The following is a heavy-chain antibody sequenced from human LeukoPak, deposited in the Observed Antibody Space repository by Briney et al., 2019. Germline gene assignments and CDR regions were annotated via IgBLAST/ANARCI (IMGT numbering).Heavy chain of an antibody. CDR2: IKSKTDGASI. V-gene: IGHV3-15*01. CDR3: VTEFNYLDDSGGY. J-gene: IGHJ4*02. Sequence: GGSLRLSCEGSGFNFIDAWMSWVRQAPGKGLEWLGRIKSKTDGASIDYAAPAKGRFTISRDDSESTLYLQMNGLRFDDTGVYYYVTEFNYLDDSGGYWGPGTLVAVSS. CDR1: GFNFIDAW. D-gene: IGHD1-26*01.